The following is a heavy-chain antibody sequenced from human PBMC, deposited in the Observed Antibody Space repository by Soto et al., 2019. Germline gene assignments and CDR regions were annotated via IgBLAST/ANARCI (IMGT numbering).Heavy chain of an antibody. D-gene: IGHD2-15*01. CDR2: FDPEDGET. J-gene: IGHJ4*02. V-gene: IGHV1-24*01. CDR3: AMGPMKTGVAATLLGY. CDR1: GYTLTELS. Sequence: GASVKVSCKVSGYTLTELSMHWVRQAPGKGLEWMGGFDPEDGETIYAQKFQGRVTMTEDTSTDTAYMELSSLRSEDTAVYYCAMGPMKTGVAATLLGYWGQGTLVTVSS.